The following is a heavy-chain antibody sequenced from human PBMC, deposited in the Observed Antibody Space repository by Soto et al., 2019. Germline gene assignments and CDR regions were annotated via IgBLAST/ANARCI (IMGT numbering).Heavy chain of an antibody. V-gene: IGHV3-30-3*01. CDR2: ISYDGSNK. CDR1: GFTFSSYA. Sequence: QVQLVESGGGVVQPGRSLRLSCAASGFTFSSYAMHWVRQAPGKGLEWVAVISYDGSNKYYADSVKGRFTISRDNSKNTLYLQMNSLRAEDTAVYYCARDLHPTMIVVVIIGYWGQGTLVTVSS. J-gene: IGHJ4*02. D-gene: IGHD3-22*01. CDR3: ARDLHPTMIVVVIIGY.